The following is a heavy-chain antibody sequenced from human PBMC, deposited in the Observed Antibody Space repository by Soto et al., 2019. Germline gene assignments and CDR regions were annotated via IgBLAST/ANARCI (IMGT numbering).Heavy chain of an antibody. CDR3: AQAIVGPRGPFF. D-gene: IGHD1-26*01. V-gene: IGHV3-23*01. CDR2: ISGSDGTT. J-gene: IGHJ4*02. Sequence: GGSLRLSCAASGFTFSSHAMSWVRQAPGKGLAWVSRISGSDGTTYYAKSVKGRFSISRDNSMNTLYLQMNSLRVEDTAVYYCAQAIVGPRGPFFWGQGTLVTVSS. CDR1: GFTFSSHA.